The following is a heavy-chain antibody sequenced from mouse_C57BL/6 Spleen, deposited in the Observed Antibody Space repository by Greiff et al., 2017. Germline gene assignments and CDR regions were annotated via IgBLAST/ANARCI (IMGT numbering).Heavy chain of an antibody. V-gene: IGHV1-26*01. CDR3: APLYGNYVDY. J-gene: IGHJ2*01. CDR1: GYTFTDYY. Sequence: EVQLQQSGPELVKPGASVKISCKASGYTFTDYYMNWVKQSHGKSLEWIGDINPNNGGTSYNQKFKGKATLTVDKSSSTAYMELRSLTSEDSAVYYCAPLYGNYVDYWGQGTTLTVSS. CDR2: INPNNGGT. D-gene: IGHD2-1*01.